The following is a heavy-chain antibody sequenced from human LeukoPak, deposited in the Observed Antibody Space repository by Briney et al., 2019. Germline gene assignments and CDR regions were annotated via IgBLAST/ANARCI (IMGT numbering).Heavy chain of an antibody. V-gene: IGHV4-59*08. CDR3: ARRGGSGAFDI. J-gene: IGHJ3*02. Sequence: PSETLSLTCTVSGASISSYYWSWIRQPPGKGLEWIGYIYYSGSTNYNPSLKSRVTISVDTSKNQFPLKLSSVTAADTAVYYCARRGGSGAFDIWGQGTMVTVSS. CDR1: GASISSYY. CDR2: IYYSGST. D-gene: IGHD3-10*01.